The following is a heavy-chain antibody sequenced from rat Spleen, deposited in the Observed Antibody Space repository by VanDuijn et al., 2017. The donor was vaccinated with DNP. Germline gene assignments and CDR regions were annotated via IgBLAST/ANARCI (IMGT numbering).Heavy chain of an antibody. CDR3: ARHGAGYNHYFDY. D-gene: IGHD1-4*01. V-gene: IGHV5-7*01. J-gene: IGHJ2*01. CDR2: ISYDGSST. Sequence: EVQLVESGGGLVQPGRSMKLSCAASGFTFSNYDMAWVRQAPKKGLEWVATISYDGSSTYYRDSVKGRFTISRDNAKSTLYLQRDSLRSEDTATYYCARHGAGYNHYFDYWGQGVMVTVSS. CDR1: GFTFSNYD.